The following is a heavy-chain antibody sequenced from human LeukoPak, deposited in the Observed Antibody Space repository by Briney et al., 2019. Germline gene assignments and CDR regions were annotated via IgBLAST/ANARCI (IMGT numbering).Heavy chain of an antibody. D-gene: IGHD3-10*01. J-gene: IGHJ6*03. CDR1: GYTFTSYY. CDR2: INPSGGST. CDR3: ARGVGANYYGSGSYLPGFWVGLGPYYYYYYMDV. Sequence: GASVKVSCKASGYTFTSYYMHWVRQAPGQGLEWMGIINPSGGSTSYAQKFQGRVTMTRDMSTSTVYMELRSLRSDDTAVYYCARGVGANYYGSGSYLPGFWVGLGPYYYYYYMDVWGKGTTVTISS. V-gene: IGHV1-46*01.